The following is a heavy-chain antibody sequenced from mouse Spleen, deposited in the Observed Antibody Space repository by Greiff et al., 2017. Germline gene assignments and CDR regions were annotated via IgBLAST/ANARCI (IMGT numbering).Heavy chain of an antibody. CDR1: GYTFTDYY. CDR2: INPNNGGT. D-gene: IGHD4-1*01. J-gene: IGHJ4*01. CDR3: ASCRNWDRYAMDY. V-gene: IGHV1-26*01. Sequence: EVQLQQSGPELVKPGASVKISCKASGYTFTDYYMNWVKQSHGKSLEWIGDINPNNGGTSYNQKFKGKATLTVDKSSSTAYMELRSLTSEDSAVYYCASCRNWDRYAMDYWGQGTSVTVSS.